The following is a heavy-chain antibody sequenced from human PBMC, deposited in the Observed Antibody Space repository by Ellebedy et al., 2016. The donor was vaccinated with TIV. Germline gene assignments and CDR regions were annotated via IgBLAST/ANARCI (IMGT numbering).Heavy chain of an antibody. J-gene: IGHJ5*02. CDR3: ARDLTECSGGSCYYGWFDP. CDR2: INTGNGDT. Sequence: AASVKVSCKASGYTFTSYAMHWVRQAPGQRLEWMGWINTGNGDTKYSQKFQGRVTITRDTSANTAYMELSSLGSEDTAVYYDARDLTECSGGSCYYGWFDPWGQGTLVTVSS. CDR1: GYTFTSYA. D-gene: IGHD2-15*01. V-gene: IGHV1-3*04.